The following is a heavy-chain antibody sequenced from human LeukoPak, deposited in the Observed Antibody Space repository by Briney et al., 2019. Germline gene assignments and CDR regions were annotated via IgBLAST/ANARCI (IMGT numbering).Heavy chain of an antibody. D-gene: IGHD6-13*01. CDR3: ARQGAAGKYYYYYMDV. V-gene: IGHV5-51*01. CDR1: GYNFPIYW. CDR2: IYPDDSNT. J-gene: IGHJ6*03. Sequence: KPGESLQISCQGSGYNFPIYWIGWVRQMPGQGLEWMGIIYPDDSNTIYGPSFQGQVTISADKSINTAYLEWSSLKASDTAIYYCARQGAAGKYYYYYMDVWGKGTTVTVSS.